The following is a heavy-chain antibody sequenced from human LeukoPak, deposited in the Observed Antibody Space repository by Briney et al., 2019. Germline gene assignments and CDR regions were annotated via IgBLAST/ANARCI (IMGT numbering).Heavy chain of an antibody. CDR2: ISHIGRT. V-gene: IGHV4-59*11. Sequence: PTETLSLTCAVSGDSFSSHYWTWIRQSPGTGLEWIGYISHIGRTNYNPSLKSRVTISIDTSKNQFSLKLRSVTAADTAVYYCARDLVTVTKGFDIWGQGTMVSVSS. CDR3: ARDLVTVTKGFDI. CDR1: GDSFSSHY. D-gene: IGHD4-17*01. J-gene: IGHJ3*02.